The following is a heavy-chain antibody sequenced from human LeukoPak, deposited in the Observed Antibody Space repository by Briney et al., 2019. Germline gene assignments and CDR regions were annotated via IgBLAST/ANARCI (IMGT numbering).Heavy chain of an antibody. V-gene: IGHV1-69*01. D-gene: IGHD3-3*01. CDR1: GGTFRTYA. CDR2: IIPIFGTA. CDR3: ARGDSGITIFGVANYLFGY. Sequence: SVKVSCKASGGTFRTYAISWVRQAPGQGLEWMGGIIPIFGTANYAQKFQGRVTITPDESTSTAYMELSSLRSEDTAVYYCARGDSGITIFGVANYLFGYWGQGTLVTVSS. J-gene: IGHJ4*02.